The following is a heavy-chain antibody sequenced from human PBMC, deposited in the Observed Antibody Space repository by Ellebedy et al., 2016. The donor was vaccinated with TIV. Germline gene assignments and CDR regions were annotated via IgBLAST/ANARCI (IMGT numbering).Heavy chain of an antibody. CDR2: ISSSSSYI. CDR3: AREVVISY. V-gene: IGHV3-21*01. J-gene: IGHJ4*02. CDR1: GFTFSSYS. D-gene: IGHD3-22*01. Sequence: GESLKISXAASGFTFSSYSMNWVRQAPGKGLEWVSSISSSSSYIYYADSVKGRFTISRDNAKNSLYLQMNSLRAEDTAVYYCAREVVISYWGQGTLVTVSS.